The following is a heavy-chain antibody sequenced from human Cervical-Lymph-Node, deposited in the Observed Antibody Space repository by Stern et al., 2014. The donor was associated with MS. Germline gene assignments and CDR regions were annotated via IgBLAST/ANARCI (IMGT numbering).Heavy chain of an antibody. Sequence: VQLVESGAEVKKPGASVKVTCKTSGYRFTTYDFNWVRQAPGQGLEWMGWVNPDSGTTGYAPKFQDRLTLTTTTSSKTTSMELRGLRPDDTAVYFCARGGRGAFDVWGQGTVITVSS. V-gene: IGHV1-8*01. CDR3: ARGGRGAFDV. J-gene: IGHJ3*01. D-gene: IGHD1-14*01. CDR1: GYRFTTYD. CDR2: VNPDSGTT.